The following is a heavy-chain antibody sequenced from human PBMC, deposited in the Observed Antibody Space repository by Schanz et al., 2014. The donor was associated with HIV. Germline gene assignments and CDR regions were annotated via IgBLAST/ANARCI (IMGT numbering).Heavy chain of an antibody. CDR2: IYSGGST. D-gene: IGHD3-22*01. CDR3: ARVRDTSYYDSSAYYLDY. J-gene: IGHJ4*02. CDR1: GFTFSSYA. V-gene: IGHV3-23*03. Sequence: EVQLSESGGSLVQPGGSLRLSCAASGFTFSSYAMTWVRQAPGKGLEWVSVIYSGGSTYYADSVKGRFTISRDNSKNTLYLQMNSLRAEDTAVYYCARVRDTSYYDSSAYYLDYWGQGTLVTVSS.